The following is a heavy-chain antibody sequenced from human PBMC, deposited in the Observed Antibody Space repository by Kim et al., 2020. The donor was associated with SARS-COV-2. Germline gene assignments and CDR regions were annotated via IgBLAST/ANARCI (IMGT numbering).Heavy chain of an antibody. V-gene: IGHV3-23*01. Sequence: GGSLRLSCAASGFTFSSYAMSWVRQAPGKGLEWVSAITGGSGASTYYADSVKGRFAISRDNSKNTLYLQMNSLRAEDTAVYYCAKEDSSSFGNWGQGTLV. CDR3: AKEDSSSFGN. D-gene: IGHD6-6*01. J-gene: IGHJ4*02. CDR2: ITGGSGAST. CDR1: GFTFSSYA.